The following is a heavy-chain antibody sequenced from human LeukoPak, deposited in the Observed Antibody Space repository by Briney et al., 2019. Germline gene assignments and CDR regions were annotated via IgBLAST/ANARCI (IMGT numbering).Heavy chain of an antibody. CDR1: GYTFTSYG. V-gene: IGHV1-18*01. CDR3: ARDEMDYGDYPPLDY. D-gene: IGHD4-17*01. CDR2: ISAYNGNT. J-gene: IGHJ4*02. Sequence: ASVKVSCKASGYTFTSYGISWVRQAPGQGLEWMGWISAYNGNTNFAQKLQGRVTMTTDTSTSTAYMELRSLRSDDTAVYYCARDEMDYGDYPPLDYWGQGTLVTVSS.